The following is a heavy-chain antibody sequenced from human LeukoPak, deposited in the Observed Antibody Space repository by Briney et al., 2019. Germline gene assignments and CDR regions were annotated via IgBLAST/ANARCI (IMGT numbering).Heavy chain of an antibody. CDR2: ILSSGTTT. J-gene: IGHJ3*02. CDR1: GFPFSRYE. CDR3: ARVGYAFDI. Sequence: TGGSLRLSCAASGFPFSRYEMNWVRQARGKGLEWVSFILSSGTTTYYADSVQGRFTISRDNAKNSLYLQMNSLRDEDTAVYYCARVGYAFDIWGQGTMVTVSS. V-gene: IGHV3-48*03.